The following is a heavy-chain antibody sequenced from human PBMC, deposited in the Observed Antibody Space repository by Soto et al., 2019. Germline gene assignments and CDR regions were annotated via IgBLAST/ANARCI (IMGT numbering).Heavy chain of an antibody. CDR3: ARAKYYDILTGSYYFDY. V-gene: IGHV3-48*01. Sequence: GGSLRLSCAASGFTFSSYSMNWVRQAPGKGLEWVSYISSSSSTIYYADSVKGRFTISRDNAKNSLYLQMNSLRAEDTAVYYCARAKYYDILTGSYYFDYWGQGTLVTVSS. J-gene: IGHJ4*02. D-gene: IGHD3-9*01. CDR2: ISSSSSTI. CDR1: GFTFSSYS.